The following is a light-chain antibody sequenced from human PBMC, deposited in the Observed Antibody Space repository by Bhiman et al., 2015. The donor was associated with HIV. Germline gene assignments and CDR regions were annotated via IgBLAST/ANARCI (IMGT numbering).Light chain of an antibody. CDR2: EVS. J-gene: IGLJ2*01. CDR1: NSDVGGYNY. V-gene: IGLV2-8*01. CDR3: SSYAGTNNLRV. Sequence: QSALTQPPSASGSPGQSVTISCTGTNSDVGGYNYVSWYQQHPGKAPKLLIYEVSKRPSGVPDRFSASKSGNTASLTVSGLQAEDEAAYYCSSYAGTNNLRVFGGGTRLTVL.